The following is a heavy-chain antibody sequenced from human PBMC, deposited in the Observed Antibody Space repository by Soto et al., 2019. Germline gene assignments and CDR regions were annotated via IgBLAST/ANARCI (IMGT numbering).Heavy chain of an antibody. V-gene: IGHV1-69*13. CDR3: ARGEYCSGGSCYKNWFDP. J-gene: IGHJ5*02. D-gene: IGHD2-15*01. CDR2: IIPIFGTA. Sequence: GASVKVSCTASGGTLSSYAISWVRQDTGQGLEWMGGIIPIFGTANYAQKFQGRVTITADESTSTAYMELSSLRSEDTAVYYCARGEYCSGGSCYKNWFDPWGQGTLVTVSS. CDR1: GGTLSSYA.